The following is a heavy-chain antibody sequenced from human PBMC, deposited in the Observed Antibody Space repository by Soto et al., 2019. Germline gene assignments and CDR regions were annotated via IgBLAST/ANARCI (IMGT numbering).Heavy chain of an antibody. CDR3: AFSPQTCFTPPPFSLFFDF. CDR2: INAGNGNT. D-gene: IGHD2-15*01. J-gene: IGHJ4*02. Sequence: ASVKVSCKASGYTFSXYGIHWVRQAPGQRLEWMGLINAGNGNTKYSQKFQGRVTLTRDTSASTAYMVLSPLSSEDPALFSFAFSPQTCFTPPPFSLFFDFRAQGPLGPVSP. CDR1: GYTFSXYG. V-gene: IGHV1-3*01.